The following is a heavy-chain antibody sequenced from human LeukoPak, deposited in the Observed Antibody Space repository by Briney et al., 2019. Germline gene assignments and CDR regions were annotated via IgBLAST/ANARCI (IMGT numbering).Heavy chain of an antibody. CDR1: GGSISSSSYY. CDR3: ARGIKSSSWTRNDYYYYYYYMDV. J-gene: IGHJ6*03. Sequence: PSETLSLTCTVSGGSISSSSYYWGWIRQPPGKGLEWIGSIYYSGSTYYNPSLKSRVTISVDTSKNQFSLKLSSVTAADTAVYYCARGIKSSSWTRNDYYYYYYYMDVWGKGTTVTVSS. V-gene: IGHV4-39*07. D-gene: IGHD6-13*01. CDR2: IYYSGST.